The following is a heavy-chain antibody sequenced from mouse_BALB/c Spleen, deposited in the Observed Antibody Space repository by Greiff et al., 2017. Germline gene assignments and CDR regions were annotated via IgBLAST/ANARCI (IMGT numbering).Heavy chain of an antibody. Sequence: VMLVESGPGLVAPSQSLSITCTVSGFSLTSYGVHWVRQPPGKGLEWLGVIWAGGSTNYNSALMSRLSISKDNSKSQVFLKMNSLQTDDTAMYYCARDLRGYYAMDYWGQGTSVTVSS. J-gene: IGHJ4*01. CDR1: GFSLTSYG. V-gene: IGHV2-9*02. D-gene: IGHD1-1*01. CDR2: IWAGGST. CDR3: ARDLRGYYAMDY.